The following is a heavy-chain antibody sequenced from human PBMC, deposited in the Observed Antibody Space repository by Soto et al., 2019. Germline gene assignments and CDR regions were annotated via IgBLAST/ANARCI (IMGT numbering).Heavy chain of an antibody. Sequence: QVQLVQSGAEVKMPGASVKVSCKASGYTFINYGISWVRHAPGQGLEWMGWISAYSGNLNYAQKIQGRVTMTTDASTTTAYMGLRSLRSDDTAVYYCARDVISGAEPFEIWSQGTMVTVSS. V-gene: IGHV1-18*01. CDR3: ARDVISGAEPFEI. D-gene: IGHD1-20*01. J-gene: IGHJ3*02. CDR2: ISAYSGNL. CDR1: GYTFINYG.